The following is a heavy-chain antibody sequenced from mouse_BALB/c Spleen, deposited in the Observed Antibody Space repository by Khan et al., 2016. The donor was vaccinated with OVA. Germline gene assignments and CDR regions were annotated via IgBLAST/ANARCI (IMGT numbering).Heavy chain of an antibody. Sequence: QVQLKKSGPGLVAPSQSLSITCTVSGFSLSNYGVHWVRQPPGKGLEWLGVIWTGGITNYNSALMSRLSISKDNSKSQVFLKMNRLQTDDTAIYYCARSYDYDVGGFAYWGQGTLVTVSA. CDR1: GFSLSNYG. V-gene: IGHV2-9*02. CDR2: IWTGGIT. J-gene: IGHJ3*01. D-gene: IGHD2-4*01. CDR3: ARSYDYDVGGFAY.